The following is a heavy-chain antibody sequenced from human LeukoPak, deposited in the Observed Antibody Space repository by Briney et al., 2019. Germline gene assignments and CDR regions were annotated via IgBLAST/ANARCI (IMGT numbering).Heavy chain of an antibody. CDR3: ARASIAAHEIDY. V-gene: IGHV4-30-4*08. D-gene: IGHD6-6*01. CDR1: GGSISSGDYY. J-gene: IGHJ4*02. Sequence: PSETLSLTCTVSGGSISSGDYYWSWIRQPPGKGLEWIGYIYYSGSTYYNPSLKSRVTISVDTSKNQFSLKLSSVTAADTAVYYCARASIAAHEIDYWGQGTLVTVSS. CDR2: IYYSGST.